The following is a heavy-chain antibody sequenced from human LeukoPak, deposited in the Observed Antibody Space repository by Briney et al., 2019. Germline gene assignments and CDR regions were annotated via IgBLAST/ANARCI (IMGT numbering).Heavy chain of an antibody. CDR2: INPSGGST. V-gene: IGHV1-46*01. Sequence: ASVKVSCKASGYTFTSYYMHWVRQAPGQGLEWMGIINPSGGSTSYAQKFQGRVTMTRDTSTSTVYMELSSLRSEDTAVYYCARPQWDDSSGYYFDYWGQGTLVTVSS. J-gene: IGHJ4*02. CDR3: ARPQWDDSSGYYFDY. D-gene: IGHD3-22*01. CDR1: GYTFTSYY.